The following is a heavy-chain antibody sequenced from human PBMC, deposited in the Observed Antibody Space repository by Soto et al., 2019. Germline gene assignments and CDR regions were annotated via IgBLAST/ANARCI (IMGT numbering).Heavy chain of an antibody. Sequence: EVQLVESGVGLVQPGGSLRLSCAASGFTFSDHYMDWVRQATGKGLEWVGRIRNKVNSYTTEYAASVKGRFTVSRDDSKNSVYLQMNSLKTEDTAVYYCARHIPYHGKDVWGQGTTVTVSS. J-gene: IGHJ6*02. V-gene: IGHV3-72*01. CDR3: ARHIPYHGKDV. CDR1: GFTFSDHY. D-gene: IGHD2-21*01. CDR2: IRNKVNSYTT.